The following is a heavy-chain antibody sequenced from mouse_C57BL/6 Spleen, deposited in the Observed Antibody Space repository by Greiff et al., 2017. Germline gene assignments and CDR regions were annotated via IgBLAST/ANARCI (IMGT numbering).Heavy chain of an antibody. CDR1: GYSFTGYF. D-gene: IGHD1-1*01. CDR3: ASSPSYDGSSLSYWYFDV. CDR2: INPYNGDT. Sequence: VQLQQSGPELVKPGDSVKISCKASGYSFTGYFMNWVMQSHGKSLEWIGRINPYNGDTFYNQKFKGKATLTVDKASSTAPMERRSLTSADSAVYYCASSPSYDGSSLSYWYFDVWGTGTTVTVSS. J-gene: IGHJ1*03. V-gene: IGHV1-20*01.